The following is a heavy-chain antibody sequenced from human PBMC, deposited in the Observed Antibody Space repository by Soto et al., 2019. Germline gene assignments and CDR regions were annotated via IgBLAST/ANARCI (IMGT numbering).Heavy chain of an antibody. V-gene: IGHV3-48*03. Sequence: EVQLVESGGGLVQPGGSLRLSCGASGFSFSTYDMNWVRQAPGKGLEWVSQINHRGKTTYYADSVKGRFTISRDNAKNSLSLQMTSLRGEDTAVYFCAREWGRGYFDYWGQGILVTVSS. CDR1: GFSFSTYD. J-gene: IGHJ4*02. CDR3: AREWGRGYFDY. D-gene: IGHD3-22*01. CDR2: INHRGKTT.